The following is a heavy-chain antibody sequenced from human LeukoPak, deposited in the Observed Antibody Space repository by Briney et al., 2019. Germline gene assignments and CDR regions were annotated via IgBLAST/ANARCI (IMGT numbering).Heavy chain of an antibody. CDR2: ISSSSSYI. D-gene: IGHD7-27*01. CDR1: GFTFSSYS. Sequence: KSGGSLRLSCAASGFTFSSYSMNWVRQAPGKGLEWVSSISSSSSYIYYADSVKGRFTISRDNRKNTLYLQMNSLRAEDTAVYYCARPLGPSVDFDYWGQGTLVTVSS. CDR3: ARPLGPSVDFDY. V-gene: IGHV3-21*01. J-gene: IGHJ4*02.